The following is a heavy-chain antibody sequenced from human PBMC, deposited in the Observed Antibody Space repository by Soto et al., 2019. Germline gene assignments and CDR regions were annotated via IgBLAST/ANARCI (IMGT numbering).Heavy chain of an antibody. J-gene: IGHJ5*02. CDR2: IKSKADGETK. Sequence: GGSLRLSCAASGFTFSHSWTSWVRQAPGKGLEWVGRIKSKADGETKDYGAPVRGRFTISRDDSQDILYLHMNSLRIEDTAVYYCCVIKRRDQYSTSGYWFDPWGPGTLVTVSS. CDR3: CVIKRRDQYSTSGYWFDP. D-gene: IGHD4-4*01. CDR1: GFTFSHSW. V-gene: IGHV3-15*01.